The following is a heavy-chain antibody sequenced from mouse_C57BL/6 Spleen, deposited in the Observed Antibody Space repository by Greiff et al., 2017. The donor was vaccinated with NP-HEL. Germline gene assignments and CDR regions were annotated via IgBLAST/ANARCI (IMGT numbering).Heavy chain of an antibody. CDR2: ISSGSSTI. V-gene: IGHV5-17*01. J-gene: IGHJ4*01. D-gene: IGHD3-2*02. Sequence: EVQLQQSGGGLVKPGGSLKLSCAASGFTFSDYGMHWVRQAPEKGLEWVAYISSGSSTIYYADTVKGRFTISRDNAKNTLFLQMTSLRSEDTAMYYCARRSSGYGAMDYWGQGTSVTVSS. CDR3: ARRSSGYGAMDY. CDR1: GFTFSDYG.